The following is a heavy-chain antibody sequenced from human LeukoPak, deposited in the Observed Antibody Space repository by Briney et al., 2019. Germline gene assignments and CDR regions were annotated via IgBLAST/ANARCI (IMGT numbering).Heavy chain of an antibody. CDR3: ARTAAPYYDILTGYRNWFDP. CDR2: ISYDGSSK. Sequence: QSGGSLRLSCAASGFTFSSYGMHWVRQAPGKGLEWVAVISYDGSSKYYADSVKGRFTISRDNSKNTLYLQMNSLRAEDTAVYYCARTAAPYYDILTGYRNWFDPWGQGTLVTVSS. CDR1: GFTFSSYG. D-gene: IGHD3-9*01. V-gene: IGHV3-30*03. J-gene: IGHJ5*02.